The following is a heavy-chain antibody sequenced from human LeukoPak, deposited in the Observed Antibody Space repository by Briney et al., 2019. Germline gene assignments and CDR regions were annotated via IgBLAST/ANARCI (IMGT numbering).Heavy chain of an antibody. CDR3: TRDEF. CDR1: GFTFSNYW. J-gene: IGHJ3*01. Sequence: GGALRLSCAGSGFTFSNYWMSWVREAQGKGLEWVANIKKDGSEKYYVDSVKGRFTISRDNATSSLYLQMDSLRAEDTAVYYCTRDEFWGQGTMVTVSS. CDR2: IKKDGSEK. V-gene: IGHV3-7*05.